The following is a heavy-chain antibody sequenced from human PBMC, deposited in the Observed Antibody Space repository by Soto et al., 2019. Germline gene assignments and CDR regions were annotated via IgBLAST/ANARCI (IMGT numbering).Heavy chain of an antibody. CDR1: GFTLSSYA. CDR3: ASGPTIFGVGVDAFEI. CDR2: ISGSGDFT. V-gene: IGHV3-23*01. J-gene: IGHJ3*02. Sequence: EVQMLESGGGLVQPGGSLRLSCAASGFTLSSYALSWVRQAPGKGLEWVSGISGSGDFTFDADSVRGRFTISRDNSMNTLYLQMNSLRVEDTAVYYCASGPTIFGVGVDAFEIWGQGTMATVSS. D-gene: IGHD3-3*01.